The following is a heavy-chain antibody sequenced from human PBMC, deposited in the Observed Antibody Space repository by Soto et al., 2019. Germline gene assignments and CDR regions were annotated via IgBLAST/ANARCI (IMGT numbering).Heavy chain of an antibody. D-gene: IGHD3-3*01. V-gene: IGHV1-3*04. CDR2: INTGNENT. Sequence: ASVKVSCKASGYKFTSYAIHWVRQAPGQRLEWKGWINTGNENTKYSQKLMDRVTITMDTSANTAYMELSSLRSEDTAVYYCARASGAFDIWGQGTMVTVSS. CDR1: GYKFTSYA. CDR3: ARASGAFDI. J-gene: IGHJ3*02.